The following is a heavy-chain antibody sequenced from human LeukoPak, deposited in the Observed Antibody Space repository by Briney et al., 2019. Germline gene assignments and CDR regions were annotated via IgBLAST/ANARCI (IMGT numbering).Heavy chain of an antibody. CDR2: INPNSGGT. J-gene: IGHJ4*02. D-gene: IGHD6-19*01. V-gene: IGHV1-2*02. CDR3: ATLGYSSGWYPDY. Sequence: ASVKVSCKASGYTFTDYYIHWVRQAPGQGLEWMGWINPNSGGTNYAQKFQGRVTMTRDTSISTAYMELSRLRSDDTAVYYCATLGYSSGWYPDYWGQGTLVTVSS. CDR1: GYTFTDYY.